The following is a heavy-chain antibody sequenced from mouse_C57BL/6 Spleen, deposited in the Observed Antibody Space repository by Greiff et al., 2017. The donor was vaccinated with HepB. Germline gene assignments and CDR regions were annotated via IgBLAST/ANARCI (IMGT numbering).Heavy chain of an antibody. CDR1: GFNIKDYY. Sequence: EVQLQQSGAELVRPGASVKLSCTASGFNIKDYYMHWVKQRPEQGLEWIGRIDPEDGDTEYAPKFQGKATMTADTSSNTAYLQLSSLTSEDTAVYYCTTCAITTVVATEYFDVWGTGTTVTVSS. CDR3: TTCAITTVVATEYFDV. CDR2: IDPEDGDT. V-gene: IGHV14-1*01. D-gene: IGHD1-1*01. J-gene: IGHJ1*03.